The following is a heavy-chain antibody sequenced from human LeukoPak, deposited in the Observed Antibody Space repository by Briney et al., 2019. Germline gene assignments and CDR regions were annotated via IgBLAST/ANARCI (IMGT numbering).Heavy chain of an antibody. CDR3: ARGSGVQLWPSYNWYFDL. CDR1: GGSFSGYY. J-gene: IGHJ2*01. V-gene: IGHV4-34*01. CDR2: INHSGST. D-gene: IGHD5-18*01. Sequence: PSETLSLTCAVDGGSFSGYYWSWIRQPPGKGLEWIGEINHSGSTNYNPSLKSRVTISVDTSKNQFSLKLSSVTAADTAVYYCARGSGVQLWPSYNWYFDLWGRGTLVTVSS.